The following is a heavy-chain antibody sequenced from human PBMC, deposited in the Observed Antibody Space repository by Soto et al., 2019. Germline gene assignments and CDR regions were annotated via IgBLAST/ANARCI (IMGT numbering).Heavy chain of an antibody. CDR1: GGSFSGYY. V-gene: IGHV4-34*01. Sequence: TLSLTCAVYGGSFSGYYWSWIRQPPGKGLEWIGEINHSGSTNYNPSLKGRVTISVDTSKNQFSLKLSSVTAADTAVYYCARELRFGEDYYGMDVWGQGTTVTV. D-gene: IGHD3-10*01. J-gene: IGHJ6*02. CDR3: ARELRFGEDYYGMDV. CDR2: INHSGST.